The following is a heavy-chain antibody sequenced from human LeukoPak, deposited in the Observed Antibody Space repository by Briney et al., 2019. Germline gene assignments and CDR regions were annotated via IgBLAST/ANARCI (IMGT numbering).Heavy chain of an antibody. V-gene: IGHV1-18*01. CDR1: GYXFTSYG. Sequence: ASVKVSCMASGYXFTSYGISWVRQAPGQGLEWMGWISAYTGNTNYAQKLQGRVTMTTDTSTSTAYMELRSLRSDDTAVYYCARDSYCGGDCYFDYYYGMDVWGQGTTVTVSS. D-gene: IGHD2-21*02. CDR3: ARDSYCGGDCYFDYYYGMDV. J-gene: IGHJ6*02. CDR2: ISAYTGNT.